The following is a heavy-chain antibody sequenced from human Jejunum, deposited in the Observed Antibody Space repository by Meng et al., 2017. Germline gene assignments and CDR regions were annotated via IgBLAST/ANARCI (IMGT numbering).Heavy chain of an antibody. J-gene: IGHJ4*02. CDR2: VKAKADGGTT. D-gene: IGHD3-10*02. Sequence: LVECGGGLVNAGGCLSLSCAAAGFTFNAAWINWVRQSPGKGLEWVGTVKAKADGGTTHYAAPVKGRFTISRDESESTLYLQMNSLKTEDTALYYCTTMLAFREGVDFWGQGTLVTVSS. V-gene: IGHV3-15*01. CDR3: TTMLAFREGVDF. CDR1: GFTFNAAW.